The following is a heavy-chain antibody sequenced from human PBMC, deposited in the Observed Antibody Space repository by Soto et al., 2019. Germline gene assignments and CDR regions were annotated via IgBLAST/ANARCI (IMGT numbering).Heavy chain of an antibody. J-gene: IGHJ4*02. CDR3: ARAQGYSGYDGLSN. Sequence: QVQLVQSGAEVKKPGSSVKVSCKASGGTFSSYAISWVRQAPGQGLEWMGGIIPIFGTTNYAQKFQGRVTITADESTSTAYMELSSLRSEDTAVYYCARAQGYSGYDGLSNWGQGTLVTVSS. CDR1: GGTFSSYA. D-gene: IGHD5-12*01. V-gene: IGHV1-69*12. CDR2: IIPIFGTT.